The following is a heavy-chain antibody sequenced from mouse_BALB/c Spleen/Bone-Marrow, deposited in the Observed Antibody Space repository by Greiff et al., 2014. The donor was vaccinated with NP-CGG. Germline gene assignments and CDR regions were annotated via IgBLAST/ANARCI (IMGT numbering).Heavy chain of an antibody. CDR2: FDPTNGNP. J-gene: IGHJ3*01. Sequence: DVKLQESEAELVKPGTSVKLSCTASGFNIKDTHLHWVQQRPEQGLEWIGRFDPTNGNPKYDPKFQGKATITVDTSSNTAYLQLSSLTSEDTAVYYCASYDGSRFAYWGQGTLVTVSA. CDR1: GFNIKDTH. V-gene: IGHV14-3*02. D-gene: IGHD2-3*01. CDR3: ASYDGSRFAY.